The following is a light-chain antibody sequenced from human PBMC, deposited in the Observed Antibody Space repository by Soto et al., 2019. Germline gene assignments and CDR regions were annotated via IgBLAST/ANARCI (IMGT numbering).Light chain of an antibody. V-gene: IGKV3-15*01. CDR3: QQYNVWPLT. Sequence: EIVMTQSPATLSVSPGERATLSCRASQSVSSNLAWYQQKPGQTPKLLIYVASTRATGIPARFSGSGSGTEFTLTICSLQSEDFAVYSCQQYNVWPLTFGGGTKVEFK. J-gene: IGKJ4*01. CDR2: VAS. CDR1: QSVSSN.